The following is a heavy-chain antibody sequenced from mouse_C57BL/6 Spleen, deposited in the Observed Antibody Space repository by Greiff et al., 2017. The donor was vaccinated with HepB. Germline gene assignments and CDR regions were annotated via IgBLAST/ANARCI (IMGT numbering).Heavy chain of an antibody. CDR2: IYPGDGDT. J-gene: IGHJ2*01. CDR1: GYAFSSSW. V-gene: IGHV1-82*01. Sequence: VKLQESGPELVKPGASVKISCKASGYAFSSSWMNWVKQRPGKGLEWIGRIYPGDGDTNYNGKFKGKATLTADKSSSTAYMQLSSLTSEDSAVYFCARSLSNYFDYWGQGTTLTVSS. CDR3: ARSLSNYFDY. D-gene: IGHD6-2*01.